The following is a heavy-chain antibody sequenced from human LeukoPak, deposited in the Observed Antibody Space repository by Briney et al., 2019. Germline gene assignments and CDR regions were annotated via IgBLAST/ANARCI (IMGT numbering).Heavy chain of an antibody. CDR2: ISGSAGKI. CDR1: GFTFSNYA. Sequence: SGGSLRLSCVASGFTFSNYAMSWVRQAPGKGLDWVSVISGSAGKIRHAGSVKGRFTISRDNSENTVYLQMNNLRAEDTAVYYCAGRVTGYSSGYVYWGQGTLVTVSS. J-gene: IGHJ4*02. D-gene: IGHD5-18*01. CDR3: AGRVTGYSSGYVY. V-gene: IGHV3-23*01.